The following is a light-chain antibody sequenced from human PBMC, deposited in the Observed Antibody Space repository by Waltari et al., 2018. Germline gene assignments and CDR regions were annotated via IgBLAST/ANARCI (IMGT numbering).Light chain of an antibody. CDR2: GAS. CDR3: QQYGRSP. J-gene: IGKJ4*01. CDR1: QSVSSSY. V-gene: IGKV3-20*01. Sequence: EIVLTQSPGTLPLSPGETATLSCRASQSVSSSYLAWYKQKPGQAPRLLIYGASSRATGIPDRFSGSGAGTDFTLTISRLEPEDFAVYYCQQYGRSPFGGGTKVEIK.